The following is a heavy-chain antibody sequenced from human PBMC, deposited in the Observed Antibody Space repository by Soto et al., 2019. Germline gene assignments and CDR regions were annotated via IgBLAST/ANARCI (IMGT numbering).Heavy chain of an antibody. V-gene: IGHV3-7*03. J-gene: IGHJ5*02. Sequence: PGGSLRLSCAASGFTFSSYWMSWVRQAPGKGLEWVANIKQDGSEKYYVDSAKGRFTISRDNAKNSLYLQMNSLRAEDTAVYYCARELSSSLLNRFDPWGQGTLVTVSS. CDR3: ARELSSSLLNRFDP. D-gene: IGHD6-6*01. CDR2: IKQDGSEK. CDR1: GFTFSSYW.